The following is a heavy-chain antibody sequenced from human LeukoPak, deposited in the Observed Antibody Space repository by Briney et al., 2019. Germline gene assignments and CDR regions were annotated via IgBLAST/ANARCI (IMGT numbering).Heavy chain of an antibody. V-gene: IGHV4-31*03. CDR1: GGSISSGGYY. D-gene: IGHD3-22*01. J-gene: IGHJ4*02. CDR2: IYYSGST. CDR3: ARVDSSGYYHFDY. Sequence: SETLSLTCTVSGGSISSGGYYWSWIRQHPGKGLEWIGYIYYSGSTYYNPSLKSRVTISVDTSKNQFSLKLSSVTAADTAVYYRARVDSSGYYHFDYWGQGTLVTFSS.